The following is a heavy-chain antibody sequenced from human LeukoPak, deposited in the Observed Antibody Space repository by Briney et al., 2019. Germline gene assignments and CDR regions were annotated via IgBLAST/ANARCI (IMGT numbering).Heavy chain of an antibody. D-gene: IGHD6-13*01. CDR1: GYTFTSYD. J-gene: IGHJ3*02. Sequence: ASVKVSCKASGYTFTSYDINWVRQATGQGLEWMGWMNPNSGNTGYAQKFQGRVTMTRNTSISTAYMELSSLRFEDTAVYYCASGPGYSSSWYAFDIWGQGTMVTVSS. V-gene: IGHV1-8*01. CDR2: MNPNSGNT. CDR3: ASGPGYSSSWYAFDI.